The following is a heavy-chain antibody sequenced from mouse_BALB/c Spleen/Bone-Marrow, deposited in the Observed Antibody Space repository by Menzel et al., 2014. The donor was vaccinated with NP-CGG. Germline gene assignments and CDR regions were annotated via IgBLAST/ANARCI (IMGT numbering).Heavy chain of an antibody. Sequence: EVQLQQSGAELVKPGASVKLSCTASGFNIKDTYMHWVKQRPEQGLEWIGRIDPANGNTKYDPKFQGKATITADTSSNTAYLQLSSLTSEDTAVYYCASLDDYIYWGQGTLVTASA. J-gene: IGHJ3*01. CDR3: ASLDDYIY. CDR1: GFNIKDTY. CDR2: IDPANGNT. V-gene: IGHV14-3*02. D-gene: IGHD2-4*01.